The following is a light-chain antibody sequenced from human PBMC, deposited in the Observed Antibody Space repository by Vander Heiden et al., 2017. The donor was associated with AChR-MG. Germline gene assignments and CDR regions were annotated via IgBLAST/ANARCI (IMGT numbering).Light chain of an antibody. CDR2: DAS. CDR1: QSVCNP. J-gene: IGKJ4*01. V-gene: IGKV3-11*01. CDR3: QQRSNWPRSLT. Sequence: VLTPSPATLSLSPGERATLPCRANQSVCNPLAWYQQKPGQAPRLLVYDASNRATGIPARFSGSGSGTDFTLTISSLEPEDFALYYCQQRSNWPRSLTFGGGTKVEIK.